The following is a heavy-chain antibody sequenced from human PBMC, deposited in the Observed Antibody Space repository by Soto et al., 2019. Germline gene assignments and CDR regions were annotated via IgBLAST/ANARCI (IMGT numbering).Heavy chain of an antibody. CDR3: ARDGTIFGVLKYYYYGMDV. CDR1: GYTFTSYA. D-gene: IGHD3-3*01. Sequence: ASVKVSCKASGYTFTSYAMHWVRQAPGQRLEWMGWINAGIGNTKYSQKFQGRVTITRDTSASTAYMELSSLRSEDTAVYYCARDGTIFGVLKYYYYGMDVWGQGTTVTVSS. J-gene: IGHJ6*02. CDR2: INAGIGNT. V-gene: IGHV1-3*01.